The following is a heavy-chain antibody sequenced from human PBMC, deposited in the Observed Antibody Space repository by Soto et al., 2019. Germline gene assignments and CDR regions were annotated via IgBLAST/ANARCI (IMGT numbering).Heavy chain of an antibody. CDR1: EVIFDEYA. CDR2: VSWNSATI. V-gene: IGHV3-9*01. D-gene: IGHD3-16*01. J-gene: IGHJ3*01. CDR3: AKGGASRVDALDV. Sequence: EVQLEESGGGLAQPGRSLRLSCAASEVIFDEYAMHWVRQVPGKGLEWVSTVSWNSATIAYADSVKGRFIISRDSATNSLYLQMSSLRPEDTAFYYCAKGGASRVDALDVWGQGTLVTVSS.